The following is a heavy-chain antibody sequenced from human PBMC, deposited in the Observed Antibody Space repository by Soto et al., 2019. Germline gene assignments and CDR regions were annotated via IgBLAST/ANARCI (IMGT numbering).Heavy chain of an antibody. CDR3: ARGLGLLWFGESPNYYYGMDV. Sequence: ASVKVSCKASGYTFSSYDSNWVRQATGQGLEWMGWLNPNSGDTGYAQKFQGRVTLTRNTSINTAYIELSSLTSDDTAVYYCARGLGLLWFGESPNYYYGMDVWGQGTTVTVSS. CDR2: LNPNSGDT. J-gene: IGHJ6*02. V-gene: IGHV1-8*01. CDR1: GYTFSSYD. D-gene: IGHD3-10*01.